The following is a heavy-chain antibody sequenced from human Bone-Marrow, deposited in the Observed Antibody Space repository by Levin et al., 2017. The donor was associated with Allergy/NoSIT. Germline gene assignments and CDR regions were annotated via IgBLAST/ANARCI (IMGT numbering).Heavy chain of an antibody. V-gene: IGHV1-46*01. J-gene: IGHJ6*02. CDR2: INPSGGST. D-gene: IGHD6-6*01. CDR1: GYTFTSYY. CDR3: AREPSSIAARRPGDYGMDV. Sequence: GESLKISCKASGYTFTSYYMHWVRQAPGQGLEWMGIINPSGGSTSYAQKFQGRVTMTRDTSTSTVYMELSSLRSEDTAVYYCAREPSSIAARRPGDYGMDVWGQGTTVTVSS.